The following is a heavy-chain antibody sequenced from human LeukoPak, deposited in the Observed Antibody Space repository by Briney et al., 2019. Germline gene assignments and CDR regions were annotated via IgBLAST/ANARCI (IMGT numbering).Heavy chain of an antibody. CDR1: GGSFSGYY. V-gene: IGHV4-34*01. D-gene: IGHD6-13*01. CDR3: ARTYGSSGLGYFDL. CDR2: INHSGST. Sequence: SETLSLTCAVYGGSFSGYYWSWIRQPPGKGLEWIGEINHSGSTNYNPSLKSRVTISVDTSKNQFSLNLSSVTAADTAVYYCARTYGSSGLGYFDLWGRGTLVTVSS. J-gene: IGHJ2*01.